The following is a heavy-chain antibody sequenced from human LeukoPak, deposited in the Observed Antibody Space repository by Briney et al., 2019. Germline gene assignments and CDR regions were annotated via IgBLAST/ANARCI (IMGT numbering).Heavy chain of an antibody. Sequence: ASVKVSCKASGYTFTSYYMHWVRQAPGQGLEWMGIINPSGGSTSYAQEFQGRVTITRDTSASTAYMELSSLRSEDMAVYYCARGSIQLWLDYWGQGTLVTVSS. CDR2: INPSGGST. J-gene: IGHJ4*02. CDR3: ARGSIQLWLDY. V-gene: IGHV1-46*01. D-gene: IGHD5-18*01. CDR1: GYTFTSYY.